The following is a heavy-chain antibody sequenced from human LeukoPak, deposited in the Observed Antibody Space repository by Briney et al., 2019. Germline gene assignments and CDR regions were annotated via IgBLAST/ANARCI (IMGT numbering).Heavy chain of an antibody. CDR1: GFTFSSYA. CDR3: AKGISWAARPPYYFDY. J-gene: IGHJ4*02. Sequence: PGGSLRLSCAASGFTFSSYAMSWVRQAPGKGLEWVSAISGSGGSTYYADSVKGRFTISRDNSKNTLYLQMNSLRAEDTAVYYCAKGISWAARPPYYFDYWGQGTLVTVSS. CDR2: ISGSGGST. V-gene: IGHV3-23*01. D-gene: IGHD6-6*01.